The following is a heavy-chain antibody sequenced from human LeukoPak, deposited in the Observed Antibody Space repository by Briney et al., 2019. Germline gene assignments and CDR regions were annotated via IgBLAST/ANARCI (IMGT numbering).Heavy chain of an antibody. V-gene: IGHV3-9*01. Sequence: GGSLRLSCAASGFTFDDYAMHWVRQAPGEGLEWVSGTSWNSGSIGYADSVKGRFTISRDNAKNSLYLQMNSLRAEDTALYYCAKVGSRLLWFGETEYYFDYWGQGTLVTVSS. CDR1: GFTFDDYA. J-gene: IGHJ4*02. CDR2: TSWNSGSI. D-gene: IGHD3-10*01. CDR3: AKVGSRLLWFGETEYYFDY.